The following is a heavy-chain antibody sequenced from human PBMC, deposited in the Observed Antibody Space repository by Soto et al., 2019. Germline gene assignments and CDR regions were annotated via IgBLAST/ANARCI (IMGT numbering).Heavy chain of an antibody. J-gene: IGHJ4*02. CDR3: AKPGLTVAGTRYFDR. V-gene: IGHV3-23*05. D-gene: IGHD6-19*01. Sequence: EVQLLESRGGLVQPGGSLRLSCAASGFTFNTYAMSWVRQAPGKGLEWVSAIGSDGTAIQYADSVKGRFTISKDNSKDTLYLQMNSLRAEDTAVYYCAKPGLTVAGTRYFDRWGQGTLVTVSS. CDR1: GFTFNTYA. CDR2: IGSDGTAI.